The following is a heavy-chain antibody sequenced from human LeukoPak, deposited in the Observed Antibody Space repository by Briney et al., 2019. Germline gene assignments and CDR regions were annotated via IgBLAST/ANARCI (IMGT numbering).Heavy chain of an antibody. CDR1: GFTFNNAW. V-gene: IGHV3-15*01. D-gene: IGHD3-3*01. Sequence: PGGSLRLSCAASGFTFNNAWMSWVRQAPGKGLEWVGRIKSKTDGGTTDYAAPVKGRFTISRDDSKNTLYLQINSLKTEDTAVYYCTTIRKGYDFWSGYVYFDYWGQGTLVTVSS. CDR2: IKSKTDGGTT. CDR3: TTIRKGYDFWSGYVYFDY. J-gene: IGHJ4*02.